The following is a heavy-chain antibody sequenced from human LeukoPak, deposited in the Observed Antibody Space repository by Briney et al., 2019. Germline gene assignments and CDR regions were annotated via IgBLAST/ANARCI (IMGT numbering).Heavy chain of an antibody. J-gene: IGHJ3*02. CDR1: GFTVSSNY. D-gene: IGHD1-26*01. Sequence: GGSLRLSCAASGFTVSSNYMTWVRQAPGRGLEWVSVIYSGGNTYYADSVKGRFTISRDNTKNTLYLQMNSLRADDTAVYYCARDVGFIVGATPGAFDIWGQGTMVAVSS. CDR3: ARDVGFIVGATPGAFDI. V-gene: IGHV3-66*01. CDR2: IYSGGNT.